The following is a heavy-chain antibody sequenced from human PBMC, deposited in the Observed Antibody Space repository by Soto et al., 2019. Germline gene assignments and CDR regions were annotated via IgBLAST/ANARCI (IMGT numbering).Heavy chain of an antibody. D-gene: IGHD3-10*01. Sequence: GGSLRLSCTGSGFPFTDYAMNWFRQPRGKGLEWVGFIGMRAYGETTEYAASVKGRFTISRDDSKSIAYLNMNSLKIEDTAVYYCVRDTFGRDSSPPSDWGQGTLVTVSS. V-gene: IGHV3-49*03. CDR1: GFPFTDYA. CDR3: VRDTFGRDSSPPSD. CDR2: IGMRAYGETT. J-gene: IGHJ1*01.